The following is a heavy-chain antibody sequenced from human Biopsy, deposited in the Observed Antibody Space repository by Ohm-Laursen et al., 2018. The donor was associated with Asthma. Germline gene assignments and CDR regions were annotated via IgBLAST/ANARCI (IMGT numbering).Heavy chain of an antibody. J-gene: IGHJ4*02. CDR1: GFSFNSYG. CDR3: AKGYYYDSSGFDY. Sequence: SLRLSCSASGFSFNSYGMHWARQAPGKGLEWVSAISGSGGSTYYADSVKGRFTISRDNSKNTLYLQMNSLRAEDTAVYYCAKGYYYDSSGFDYWGQGTLVTVSS. D-gene: IGHD3-22*01. CDR2: ISGSGGST. V-gene: IGHV3-23*01.